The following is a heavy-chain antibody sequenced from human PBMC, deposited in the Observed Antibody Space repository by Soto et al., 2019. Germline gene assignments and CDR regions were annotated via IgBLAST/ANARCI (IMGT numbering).Heavy chain of an antibody. CDR2: INPNSGGT. J-gene: IGHJ6*02. V-gene: IGHV1-2*04. CDR3: ARDLSSYSSWSGRGMYYYGMDV. D-gene: IGHD6-6*01. CDR1: GYTFTGYY. Sequence: GASVKVSCKASGYTFTGYYMHWVRQAPGQGLEWMGWINPNSGGTNYAQKFQGWVTMTRDTSISTAYMELSRLRSDDTAVYYCARDLSSYSSWSGRGMYYYGMDVWGQGTTVTVSS.